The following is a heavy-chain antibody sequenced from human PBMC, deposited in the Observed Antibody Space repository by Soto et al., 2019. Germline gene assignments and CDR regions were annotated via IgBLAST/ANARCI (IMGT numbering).Heavy chain of an antibody. D-gene: IGHD4-17*01. J-gene: IGHJ4*02. V-gene: IGHV4-31*03. CDR1: GDSISSGGYY. CDR3: ARDRRRVYGRFDY. Sequence: SETLSLTCTVSGDSISSGGYYWSWIRQHPGKGLEWIGYIYYGGSTYNNPSLKGRPTISVDTSKNQFSLKVSSVTAADTAVYFCARDRRRVYGRFDYWGQGTLVTVSS. CDR2: IYYGGST.